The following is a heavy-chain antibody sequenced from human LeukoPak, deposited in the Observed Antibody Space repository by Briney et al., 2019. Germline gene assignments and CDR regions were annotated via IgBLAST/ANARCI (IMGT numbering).Heavy chain of an antibody. CDR2: INPNSGGT. CDR3: ARSDSRLMTTVTNY. J-gene: IGHJ4*02. CDR1: GYTFTGYY. V-gene: IGHV1-2*06. Sequence: ASVKVSCKASGYTFTGYYMHWVRQAPGQGLEWMGRINPNSGGTNYAQKFQGRVTMTRDTSISTAYMELSRLRSDDTAVYYCARSDSRLMTTVTNYWGQGTLVTVSS. D-gene: IGHD4-11*01.